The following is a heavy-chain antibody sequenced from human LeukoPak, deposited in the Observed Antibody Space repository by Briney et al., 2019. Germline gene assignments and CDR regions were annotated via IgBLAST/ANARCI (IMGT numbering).Heavy chain of an antibody. CDR2: ISDSGGRT. D-gene: IGHD3-22*01. CDR1: GITLSNYG. J-gene: IGHJ4*02. Sequence: GSLRLSCAVSGITLSNYGMSWVRQAPGKGLEWVAGISDSGGRTNYADSVKGRFTISRDNPKNTLYLQMNSLRAEDTAVYFCAKRGVVIRVILVGFHKEAYYFDSWGQGTLVTVSS. V-gene: IGHV3-23*01. CDR3: AKRGVVIRVILVGFHKEAYYFDS.